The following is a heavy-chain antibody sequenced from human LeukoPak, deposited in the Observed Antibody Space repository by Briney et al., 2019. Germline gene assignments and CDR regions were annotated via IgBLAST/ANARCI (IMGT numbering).Heavy chain of an antibody. Sequence: GGSLRLSCAASGFTFSSYVMHWVRQAPGKGLECVSILYSSGDTYYADSVQGRFTISRDNSKNTLYLQMSSLRADDTAIYYCAKVILIAAAHGDFIDLWGQGTLVSVSS. CDR1: GFTFSSYV. D-gene: IGHD6-6*01. CDR3: AKVILIAAAHGDFIDL. CDR2: LYSSGDT. J-gene: IGHJ5*02. V-gene: IGHV3-NL1*01.